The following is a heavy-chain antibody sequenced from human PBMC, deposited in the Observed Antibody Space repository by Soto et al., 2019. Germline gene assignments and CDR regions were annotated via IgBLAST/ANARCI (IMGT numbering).Heavy chain of an antibody. D-gene: IGHD3-9*01. J-gene: IGHJ6*02. CDR1: GGSVSSSSYY. V-gene: IGHV4-61*03. CDR2: VSHTGGT. CDR3: ARDRDIFVSPPRSQCYYYGMDV. Sequence: QLQQSGPGLVKPSETLSLPCTVSGGSVSSSSYYWSWIRQPPGKGLEWIGYVSHTGGTKYNPSLQGRVTISVDTSKNHFSLKLTSVTTADTAVYYCARDRDIFVSPPRSQCYYYGMDVWGQGTTVTVSS.